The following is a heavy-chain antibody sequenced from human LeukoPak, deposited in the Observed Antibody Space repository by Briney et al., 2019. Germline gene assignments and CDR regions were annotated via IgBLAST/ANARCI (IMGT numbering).Heavy chain of an antibody. J-gene: IGHJ4*02. CDR1: GGSISSYY. D-gene: IGHD3-10*01. V-gene: IGHV4-59*01. CDR3: ARGGLTMVRRYFDY. Sequence: SEPLSLTCTVSGGSISSYYWSWIRQPPGKGLEWIGYIYYSGSTNYNPSLKSRVTISVDTSKNQFSLKLSSVTAADTAVYYCARGGLTMVRRYFDYWGQGTLVTVSS. CDR2: IYYSGST.